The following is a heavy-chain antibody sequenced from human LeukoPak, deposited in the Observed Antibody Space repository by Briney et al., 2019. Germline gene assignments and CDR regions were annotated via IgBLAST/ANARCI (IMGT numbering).Heavy chain of an antibody. CDR1: GLNFNNAW. D-gene: IGHD4-23*01. CDR2: IYSGGTT. CDR3: ARDARGNLDY. V-gene: IGHV3-53*04. Sequence: GGSLRLSCAASGLNFNNAWMSWVRQAPEKGLEWVSVIYSGGTTYYADSVKGRFTISRHNSKNTVYLQMNSLRVEDTAIYYCARDARGNLDYWGQGTLVTVSS. J-gene: IGHJ4*02.